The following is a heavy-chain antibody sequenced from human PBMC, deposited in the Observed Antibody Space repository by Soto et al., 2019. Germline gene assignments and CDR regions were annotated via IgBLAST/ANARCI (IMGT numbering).Heavy chain of an antibody. CDR1: GYSFTSYW. J-gene: IGHJ4*02. D-gene: IGHD3-22*01. Sequence: GESLKISCKGSGYSFTSYWISWVRQMPGKGLEWMGRIDPSDSYTNYSPSFQGHVTISADKSVSTAYLQWSSLKASDTAMYYCAGTSDYYDSSGSSDYWGQGTLVTVSS. CDR2: IDPSDSYT. CDR3: AGTSDYYDSSGSSDY. V-gene: IGHV5-10-1*01.